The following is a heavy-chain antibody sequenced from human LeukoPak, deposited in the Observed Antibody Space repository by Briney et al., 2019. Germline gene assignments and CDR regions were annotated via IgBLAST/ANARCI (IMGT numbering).Heavy chain of an antibody. Sequence: GGPLRFSCAASGFTFSSYAMSWVRQAPGKGLEWVSAISGSGGSTYYAVSVKGRFTIARDNSKNTLYLQRNSLRAEDTAVYYCAKEEWAAFDIWGQGTMVTVSS. V-gene: IGHV3-23*01. CDR3: AKEEWAAFDI. CDR1: GFTFSSYA. J-gene: IGHJ3*02. CDR2: ISGSGGST. D-gene: IGHD3-3*01.